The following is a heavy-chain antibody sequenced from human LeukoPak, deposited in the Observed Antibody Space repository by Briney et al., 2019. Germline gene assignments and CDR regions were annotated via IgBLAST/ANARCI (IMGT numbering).Heavy chain of an antibody. V-gene: IGHV3-7*03. CDR1: AFTFSSYW. J-gene: IGHJ5*02. CDR2: INQDGSEK. CDR3: AREGCSGGSCYHNWFDP. Sequence: GGSLRLSCAASAFTFSSYWMSWVRQAPGKGLEWVANINQDGSEKYYVDSVKGRFTISRDNTKNSLYLQMNSLRAEDTAVYYCAREGCSGGSCYHNWFDPWGQGTLVTVSS. D-gene: IGHD2-15*01.